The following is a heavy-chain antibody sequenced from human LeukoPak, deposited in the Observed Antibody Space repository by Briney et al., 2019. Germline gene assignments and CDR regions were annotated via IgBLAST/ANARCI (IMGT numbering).Heavy chain of an antibody. V-gene: IGHV3-7*01. CDR3: AKSSNAAFDI. J-gene: IGHJ3*02. Sequence: GGSLRLSCAASGFTFSSYSMSWVRQAPGRGLEWVANIKQGGSEKYYVDSVKGRFTISRDNAKNSLYLQMNSLRSEDTAVYYCAKSSNAAFDIWGQGTMVTVS. CDR2: IKQGGSEK. D-gene: IGHD2-8*01. CDR1: GFTFSSYS.